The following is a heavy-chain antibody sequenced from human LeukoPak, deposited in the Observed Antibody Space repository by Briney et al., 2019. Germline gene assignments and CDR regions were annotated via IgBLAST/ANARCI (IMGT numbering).Heavy chain of an antibody. Sequence: PGGSLRLSCAASGFTFSSFAMGWVRQAPGKGLEWVSAISGSDGSTYYTDSVKGRFTISRDNSKNTLYLQMNSLRAVDTAVYYRAKDWDLDHWGQGTLVTVSS. V-gene: IGHV3-23*01. CDR2: ISGSDGST. CDR1: GFTFSSFA. J-gene: IGHJ4*02. CDR3: AKDWDLDH. D-gene: IGHD1-26*01.